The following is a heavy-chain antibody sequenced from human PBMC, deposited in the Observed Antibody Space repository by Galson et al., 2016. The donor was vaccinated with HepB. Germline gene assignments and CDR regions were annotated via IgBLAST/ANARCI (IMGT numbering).Heavy chain of an antibody. CDR1: GFSFSSYG. CDR2: VSLDGSKK. J-gene: IGHJ4*02. CDR3: AKDKTLAAARHRFHFDY. D-gene: IGHD6-6*01. Sequence: SLRLSCAASGFSFSSYGMHWVRQAPGKGLEWVAVVSLDGSKKYFADSVKGRFTISRDNSKNTLYLQMNSLRPEDTAVYYCAKDKTLAAARHRFHFDYWGQGTQVTVSS. V-gene: IGHV3-30*18.